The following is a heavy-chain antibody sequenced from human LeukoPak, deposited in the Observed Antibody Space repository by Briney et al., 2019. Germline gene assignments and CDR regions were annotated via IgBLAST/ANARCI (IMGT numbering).Heavy chain of an antibody. Sequence: GESLKISCKGSGYSFTSYWIGWVRQMPGKGLEWMGIIYPGDSDTRYSPSFQGQVTISADKSISTAYLQWSSLKASDTAMYYCAADYYCSSGYSIDAFDILGQGKMVTGFS. CDR3: AADYYCSSGYSIDAFDI. CDR2: IYPGDSDT. V-gene: IGHV5-51*01. CDR1: GYSFTSYW. D-gene: IGHD3-22*01. J-gene: IGHJ3*02.